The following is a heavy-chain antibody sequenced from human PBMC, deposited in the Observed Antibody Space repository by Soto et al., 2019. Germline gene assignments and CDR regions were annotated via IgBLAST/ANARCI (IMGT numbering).Heavy chain of an antibody. CDR2: IYYSGST. D-gene: IGHD5-18*01. Sequence: PSETLSLTCTVSGGSISSGDYYWSWIRQPPGKGLEWIGYIYYSGSTYYNPSLKSRVTISVDTSKNQFSLKLSSVTAADTAVYYCAREYVQLRLPQHYYYGMDVWGQGTTVTVSS. V-gene: IGHV4-30-4*01. CDR1: GGSISSGDYY. CDR3: AREYVQLRLPQHYYYGMDV. J-gene: IGHJ6*02.